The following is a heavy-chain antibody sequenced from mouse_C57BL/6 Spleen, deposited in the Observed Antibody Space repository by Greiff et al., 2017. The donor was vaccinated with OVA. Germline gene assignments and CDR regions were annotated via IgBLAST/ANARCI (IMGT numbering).Heavy chain of an antibody. CDR2: INPGSGGT. Sequence: VQLQQSGAELVRPGTSVKVSCKASGYAFTNYLIEWVKQRPGQGLEWIGVINPGSGGTNYNEKFKGKATLTADKSSSTAYMQLSSLTSEDSAVYFCARWNYSNYDYYAMDYWGQGTSVTVSS. CDR3: ARWNYSNYDYYAMDY. V-gene: IGHV1-54*01. J-gene: IGHJ4*01. CDR1: GYAFTNYL. D-gene: IGHD2-5*01.